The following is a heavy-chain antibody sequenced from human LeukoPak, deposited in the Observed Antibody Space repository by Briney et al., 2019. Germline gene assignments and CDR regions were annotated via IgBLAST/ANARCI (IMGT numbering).Heavy chain of an antibody. Sequence: PGGSLRLSCAASGFTFSNYWMHWVRQAPGKGLVWVSRINSDWSITSYADSVKGRFTISRDNAKNTLYLQMNSLRAEDTAVYYCARGRWWFAGRPPHYMDFWGKGTTVTVSS. CDR1: GFTFSNYW. V-gene: IGHV3-74*01. D-gene: IGHD6-6*01. CDR3: ARGRWWFAGRPPHYMDF. J-gene: IGHJ6*03. CDR2: INSDWSIT.